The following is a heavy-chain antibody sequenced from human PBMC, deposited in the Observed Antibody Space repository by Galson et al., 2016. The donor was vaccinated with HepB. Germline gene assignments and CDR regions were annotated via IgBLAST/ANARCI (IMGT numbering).Heavy chain of an antibody. CDR3: AKYGAASYFS. CDR1: GFTFRTYT. D-gene: IGHD1-26*01. J-gene: IGHJ5*02. CDR2: ISGGSSYI. V-gene: IGHV3-21*04. Sequence: SLRLSCAASGFTFRTYTFNWVRQAPGKGLEWVSSISGGSSYIYYADSVKGRLTISRDNSRSTLYLQMNSLRAEDTAVYYCAKYGAASYFSWGQGTLVTVSS.